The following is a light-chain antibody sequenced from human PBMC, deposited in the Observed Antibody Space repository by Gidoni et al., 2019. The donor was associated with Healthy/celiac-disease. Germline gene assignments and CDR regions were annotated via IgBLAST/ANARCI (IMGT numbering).Light chain of an antibody. CDR2: DAS. CDR3: QQRSTWPMYT. CDR1: QSVSSD. Sequence: EIVLTQSPATLYLSPGERATLSCRASQSVSSDLAWYQQKTGQAPRLLIYDASNRATGIPAMFSGSGSGTDFTLTISSLEPEDFAVYYCQQRSTWPMYTFGQGTKLEIK. V-gene: IGKV3-11*01. J-gene: IGKJ2*01.